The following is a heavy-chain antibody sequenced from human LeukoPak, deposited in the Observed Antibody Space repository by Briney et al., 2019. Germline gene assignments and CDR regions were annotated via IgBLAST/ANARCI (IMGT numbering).Heavy chain of an antibody. D-gene: IGHD4-17*01. V-gene: IGHV3-73*01. CDR1: GFTFSGSA. CDR2: IRSTANSYAT. CDR3: TRDYGVLFDY. J-gene: IGHJ4*02. Sequence: PGGSLRLSCAASGFTFSGSAIHGVRQASGKGLEWVGRIRSTANSYATSSAASVKGRFTISRDDSKNTAYLQMNSLKTEDTAVYYCTRDYGVLFDYWGQGTLVTVSS.